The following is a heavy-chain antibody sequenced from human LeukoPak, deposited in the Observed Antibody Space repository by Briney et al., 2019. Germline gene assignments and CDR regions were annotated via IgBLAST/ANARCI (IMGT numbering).Heavy chain of an antibody. Sequence: GGSLRLSCAASGFTFSSYAMSWVRQAPGKGLEWVSTISGSGGSTYYADSVKGRFTISRDNSKNTLHLQMNSLRAEDTAVYYCASSIAARPDHPLVYYYGMDVWGQGTTVTVSS. CDR3: ASSIAARPDHPLVYYYGMDV. V-gene: IGHV3-23*01. D-gene: IGHD6-6*01. CDR2: ISGSGGST. J-gene: IGHJ6*02. CDR1: GFTFSSYA.